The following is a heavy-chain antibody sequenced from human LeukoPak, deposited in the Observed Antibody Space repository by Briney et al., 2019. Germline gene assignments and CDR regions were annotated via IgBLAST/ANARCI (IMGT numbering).Heavy chain of an antibody. CDR1: GGSISSYY. CDR2: IYTSGST. J-gene: IGHJ4*02. V-gene: IGHV4-4*07. D-gene: IGHD3-16*02. Sequence: SETLSLACTVSGGSISSYYWSWIRQPAGKGLEWIGRIYTSGSTNYNPSLKSRVTMSVDTSKNQFSLKLSSVTAADTAVDYCARVVPTSHYDYVWGSYRPTYYFDYWGQGTLVTVSS. CDR3: ARVVPTSHYDYVWGSYRPTYYFDY.